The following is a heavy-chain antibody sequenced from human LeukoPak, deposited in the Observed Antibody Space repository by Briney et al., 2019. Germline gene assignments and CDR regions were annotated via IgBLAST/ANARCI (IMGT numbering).Heavy chain of an antibody. V-gene: IGHV3-15*01. J-gene: IGHJ4*02. D-gene: IGHD5-18*01. CDR3: TTGTWIQLWLADY. CDR1: GFTFSNAR. Sequence: TGGSLRLSCAASGFTFSNARMSWVRQAPGKGLEWVGHIKGKTDGGTTDYAAPVQGRFTISRDDSKNTLFLQMNSLKTEDTAVYYCTTGTWIQLWLADYWGQGTLVTVSS. CDR2: IKGKTDGGTT.